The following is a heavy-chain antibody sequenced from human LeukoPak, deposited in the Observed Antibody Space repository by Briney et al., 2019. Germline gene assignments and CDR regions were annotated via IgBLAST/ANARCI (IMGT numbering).Heavy chain of an antibody. CDR1: GFTVSSNY. J-gene: IGHJ4*02. D-gene: IGHD3-22*01. CDR2: IYSGGST. Sequence: GGSLRLSCAASGFTVSSNYKSWVRQAPGKGLEWVSVIYSGGSTYYADSVKGRFTISRDNSKNTLYLQMNSLRAEDTAVYYCARDTGGYYDSSGSSHDYWGQGTLVTVSS. CDR3: ARDTGGYYDSSGSSHDY. V-gene: IGHV3-53*01.